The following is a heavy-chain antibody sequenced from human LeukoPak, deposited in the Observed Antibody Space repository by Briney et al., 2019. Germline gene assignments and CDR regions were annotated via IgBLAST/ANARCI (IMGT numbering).Heavy chain of an antibody. V-gene: IGHV3-11*06. Sequence: GGSLRLSCAAAGFTFSDYYMSWIRQAPGKGLEWVSYISSSSSYTNYADSVKGRFTIYRDNAKNSLYLQMNSLRAEDTAVYYCARDKYSSSSYYFDYWGQGTLVTVSA. CDR1: GFTFSDYY. D-gene: IGHD6-6*01. CDR2: ISSSSSYT. J-gene: IGHJ4*02. CDR3: ARDKYSSSSYYFDY.